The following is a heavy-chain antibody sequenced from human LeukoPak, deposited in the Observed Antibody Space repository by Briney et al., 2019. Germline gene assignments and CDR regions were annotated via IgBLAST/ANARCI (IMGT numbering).Heavy chain of an antibody. V-gene: IGHV4-59*01. CDR3: ARKRKQWLVGDYFDY. Sequence: PSETLSLTCTVSGGSISSYYWSWIRQPPGKGLEWIGYIYYSGSTNYNPSLKSRVTISVDTSKNQFSLKLSSVTAAGTAVYYCARKRKQWLVGDYFDYWGQGTLVTVSS. J-gene: IGHJ4*02. D-gene: IGHD6-19*01. CDR2: IYYSGST. CDR1: GGSISSYY.